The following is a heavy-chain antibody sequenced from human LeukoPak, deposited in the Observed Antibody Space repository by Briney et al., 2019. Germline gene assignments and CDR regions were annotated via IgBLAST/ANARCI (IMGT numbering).Heavy chain of an antibody. D-gene: IGHD1-26*01. CDR1: GASIISYY. Sequence: PSETLSLTCTVSGASIISYYWSWIRQPAGKELAWIGSIYASGSTNYNPSLKSRVTMSVDTSKNQFSLKLSSVTAADTAVYYCASYSGSYAYYGYWGQGTLVTVSS. J-gene: IGHJ4*02. V-gene: IGHV4-4*07. CDR2: IYASGST. CDR3: ASYSGSYAYYGY.